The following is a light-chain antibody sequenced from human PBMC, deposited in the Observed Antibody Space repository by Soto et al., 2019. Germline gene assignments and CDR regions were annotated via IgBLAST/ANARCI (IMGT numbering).Light chain of an antibody. CDR3: QQYDNLLVT. Sequence: DIQMTQSPSSLSASVGDRVTITCQASQDISNYLNWYQQKPGKAPKLLIYDASNLETGVPSRFSGRGSGTDFTFTISSLQPEGIATYYCQQYDNLLVTFGGGTKLEI. V-gene: IGKV1-33*01. CDR2: DAS. J-gene: IGKJ4*01. CDR1: QDISNY.